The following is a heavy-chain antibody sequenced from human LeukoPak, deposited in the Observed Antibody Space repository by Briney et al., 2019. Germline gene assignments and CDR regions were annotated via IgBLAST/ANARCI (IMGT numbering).Heavy chain of an antibody. CDR2: ISGSGSHA. J-gene: IGHJ5*02. CDR1: GFSFGSYA. CDR3: GSGPVGTTVP. Sequence: SGGSLRLSCAASGFSFGSYAMGWTRQAPGQGLEWVSAISGSGSHANYAESVKGRFTISRDNSNNTLYLQMHSLIAADTAVYYCGSGPVGTTVPWGQGTLVTVSS. V-gene: IGHV3-23*01. D-gene: IGHD1-1*01.